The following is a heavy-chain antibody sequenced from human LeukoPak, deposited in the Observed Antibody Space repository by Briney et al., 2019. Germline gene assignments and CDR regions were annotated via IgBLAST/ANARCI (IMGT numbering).Heavy chain of an antibody. D-gene: IGHD2-21*01. J-gene: IGHJ2*01. CDR2: IYYSGST. V-gene: IGHV4-59*08. Sequence: SETLSLTCTVSGGXISSYYWSWIRQPPGKGLEWIAYIYYSGSTNYNPSLKSRVTISVDTSKNQFSLKLSSVTAADTAVYYCAKHPDFGGERSNWYFDLWGRGTLVNGSS. CDR1: GGXISSYY. CDR3: AKHPDFGGERSNWYFDL.